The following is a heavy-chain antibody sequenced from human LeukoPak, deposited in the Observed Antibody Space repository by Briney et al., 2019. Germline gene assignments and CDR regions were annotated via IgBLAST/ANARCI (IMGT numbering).Heavy chain of an antibody. CDR3: ARDRYYYDSSGYYYDPWYFDL. D-gene: IGHD3-22*01. CDR2: IKQDGSET. CDR1: GFTFRSYW. V-gene: IGHV3-7*01. Sequence: GGSLRLSCAASGFTFRSYWITWVRQYPGKGLEWVANIKQDGSETYYADSVKGRFTISRDNAKRSLYLQMNSLRAEDTAVYYCARDRYYYDSSGYYYDPWYFDLWGRGTLVTVSS. J-gene: IGHJ2*01.